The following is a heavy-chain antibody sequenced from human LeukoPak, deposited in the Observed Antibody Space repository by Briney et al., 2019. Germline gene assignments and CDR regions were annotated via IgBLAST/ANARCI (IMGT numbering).Heavy chain of an antibody. CDR1: GFTFSSYA. Sequence: AGSLRLSCAASGFTFSSYAMTWVRQAPGQGLEWVSVISYSGGNTYYADSVKGRFTISRDNAKNSLYLQMNSLRAEDTAVYYCARGQASDFDYWGQGTLVTVSS. J-gene: IGHJ4*02. CDR3: ARGQASDFDY. V-gene: IGHV3-23*01. CDR2: ISYSGGNT.